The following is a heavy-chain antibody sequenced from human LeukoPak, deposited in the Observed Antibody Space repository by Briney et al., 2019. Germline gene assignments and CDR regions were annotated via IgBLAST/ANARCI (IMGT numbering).Heavy chain of an antibody. CDR3: ARDTYGDYVVDY. V-gene: IGHV3-21*01. CDR1: GFTFSSYS. CDR2: ISSSSTYI. Sequence: GGSLRLSCAASGFTFSSYSMQGVRQAPGKGLDGVSSISSSSTYIYYADSVEGRFTLSRDNAKNSLYLQMNSLRAEDTAVYYCARDTYGDYVVDYWGQGTLVIVSS. J-gene: IGHJ4*02. D-gene: IGHD4-17*01.